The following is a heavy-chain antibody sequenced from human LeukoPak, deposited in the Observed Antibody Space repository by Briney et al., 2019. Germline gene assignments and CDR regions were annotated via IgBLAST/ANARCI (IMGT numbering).Heavy chain of an antibody. CDR3: AKEPDYDFWSGYQYYFDY. D-gene: IGHD3-3*01. CDR2: ISGSGGST. V-gene: IGHV3-23*01. Sequence: PGGSLRLSCAASGFTFSSYAMSWVRQAPGKGLEWVSAISGSGGSTYYADSVKGRFTISRDNSKNTLYLQMNSLRAEGTAVYYCAKEPDYDFWSGYQYYFDYWGQGTLVTVSS. J-gene: IGHJ4*02. CDR1: GFTFSSYA.